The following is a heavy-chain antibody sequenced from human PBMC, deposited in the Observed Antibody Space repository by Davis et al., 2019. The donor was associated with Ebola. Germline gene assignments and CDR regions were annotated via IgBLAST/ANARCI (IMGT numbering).Heavy chain of an antibody. J-gene: IGHJ6*02. CDR3: ARGSSTSCYDTICYYYGMDV. Sequence: SETLSLTCAVYTGSFSGYYWSWIRQPPGKGLEWIGEINHSGSTNYNPSLKSRVTISVDTSKNQFSLKLSSVTAADTAVYYCARGSSTSCYDTICYYYGMDVWGQGTTVTVSS. CDR2: INHSGST. V-gene: IGHV4-34*01. CDR1: TGSFSGYY. D-gene: IGHD2-2*01.